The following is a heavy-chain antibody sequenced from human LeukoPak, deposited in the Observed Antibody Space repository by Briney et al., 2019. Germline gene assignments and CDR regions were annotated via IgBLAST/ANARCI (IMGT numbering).Heavy chain of an antibody. D-gene: IGHD3-3*01. CDR1: SGSFSDYY. V-gene: IGHV4-34*01. J-gene: IGHJ4*02. Sequence: PSETLSLTCAVYSGSFSDYYWSWIRQPPGKGLEWIGEINHSGSTNYNPSLKSRVTMSVDTSKNQFSLKLSSVTAADTAVYLCARGGIFGVVKKIKNYFDYWGQGTLVTVSS. CDR3: ARGGIFGVVKKIKNYFDY. CDR2: INHSGST.